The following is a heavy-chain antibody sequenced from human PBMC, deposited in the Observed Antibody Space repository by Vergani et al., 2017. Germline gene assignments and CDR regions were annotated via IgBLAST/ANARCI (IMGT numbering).Heavy chain of an antibody. CDR1: GESIRSGSHY. Sequence: QVKLQESGPGLLKPSQTLSLICTVSGESIRSGSHYWSWIRQPAGQGPEWIGHIHTGGSTDLNPSFKSRVSISVDTSKSHFSLKLNSVTVADTAVYYCARSRPYCTSGSCPAIWGQGTLVTVSS. J-gene: IGHJ4*02. CDR3: ARSRPYCTSGSCPAI. D-gene: IGHD2-15*01. CDR2: IHTGGST. V-gene: IGHV4-61*02.